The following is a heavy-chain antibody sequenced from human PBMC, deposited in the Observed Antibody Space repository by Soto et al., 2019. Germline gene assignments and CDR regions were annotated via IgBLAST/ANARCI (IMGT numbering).Heavy chain of an antibody. CDR2: IIPIFGTA. CDR1: GGTFSSYA. D-gene: IGHD1-26*01. Sequence: SVKVSCKASGGTFSSYAISWVRQAPGQGLEWMGGIIPIFGTANYAQKFQGRVTITADKSTSTAYMELSSLRSEDTAVYYCARDRVVGTLGELLYYYYGMDVWGQGTTVTVSS. V-gene: IGHV1-69*06. J-gene: IGHJ6*02. CDR3: ARDRVVGTLGELLYYYYGMDV.